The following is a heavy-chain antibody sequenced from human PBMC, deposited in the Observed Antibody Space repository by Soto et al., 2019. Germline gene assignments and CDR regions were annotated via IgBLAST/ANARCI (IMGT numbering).Heavy chain of an antibody. Sequence: QLQLQESGSGLVKPSQTLSLTCAVSGGSISSGGYSWSWIRQPPGKGLEWIGYIYHSGSTYYNPSLKSRVTISVYRSKNQFSLKLSSVTAADTAVYYCATAGGLGAVAADYCGQGTLVTVSS. D-gene: IGHD6-19*01. CDR2: IYHSGST. CDR3: ATAGGLGAVAADY. J-gene: IGHJ4*02. CDR1: GGSISSGGYS. V-gene: IGHV4-30-2*01.